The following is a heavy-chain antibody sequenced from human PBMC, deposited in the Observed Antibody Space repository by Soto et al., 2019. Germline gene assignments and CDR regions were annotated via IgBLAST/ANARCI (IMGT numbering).Heavy chain of an antibody. D-gene: IGHD3-3*01. CDR2: INAGKGDT. CDR3: ARGIAIFGVTSLGWYFDL. V-gene: IGHV1-3*01. Sequence: ASVKVSCKASGFTFTSYAIHWVRQAPGQRLEWMGWINAGKGDTEYSQKFQGSVTITRDTSASTAYMELNSLRSEDTAFYYCARGIAIFGVTSLGWYFDLWGRGTLVTVS. CDR1: GFTFTSYA. J-gene: IGHJ2*01.